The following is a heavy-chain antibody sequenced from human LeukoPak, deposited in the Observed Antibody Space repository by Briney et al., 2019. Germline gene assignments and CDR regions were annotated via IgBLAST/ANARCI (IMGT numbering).Heavy chain of an antibody. D-gene: IGHD4-17*01. Sequence: SETLSLTCTVSGGSISSYYWSWIRQPPGKGLEWIGYIYYSGSTNYNPSLRSRVTISVDTSKNQFSLKLNSVTAADTAVYYCVRGGNYGDYDGYFDYWGQGTLVTVSS. CDR1: GGSISSYY. CDR3: VRGGNYGDYDGYFDY. CDR2: IYYSGST. J-gene: IGHJ4*02. V-gene: IGHV4-59*08.